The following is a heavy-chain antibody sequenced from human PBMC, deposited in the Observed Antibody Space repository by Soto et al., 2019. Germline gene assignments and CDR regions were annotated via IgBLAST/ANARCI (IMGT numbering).Heavy chain of an antibody. Sequence: ASVKVSCKVSGYTLTELSMHWVRQAPGKGLEWMGGFDPEDGETIYAQKFQGRVTMTEDTSTDTAYMELSSLRSEDTAVYYCATDLCSGGSCFFDFDIWGQGTMVNVAS. V-gene: IGHV1-24*01. D-gene: IGHD2-15*01. CDR3: ATDLCSGGSCFFDFDI. CDR1: GYTLTELS. CDR2: FDPEDGET. J-gene: IGHJ3*02.